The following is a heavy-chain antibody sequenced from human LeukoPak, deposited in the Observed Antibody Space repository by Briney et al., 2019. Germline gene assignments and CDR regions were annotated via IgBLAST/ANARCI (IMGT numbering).Heavy chain of an antibody. CDR2: IIPIFGTA. CDR1: GGTFSSYA. V-gene: IGHV1-69*13. J-gene: IGHJ5*02. D-gene: IGHD6-13*01. Sequence: ASVKVSCKASGGTFSSYAISWVRQTPGQGLEWMGGIIPIFGTANYAQKFQGRVTITADESTSTAYMELSSLRSEDTAVYYCARAGDSSSWYVSWFDPWGQGTLVTVSS. CDR3: ARAGDSSSWYVSWFDP.